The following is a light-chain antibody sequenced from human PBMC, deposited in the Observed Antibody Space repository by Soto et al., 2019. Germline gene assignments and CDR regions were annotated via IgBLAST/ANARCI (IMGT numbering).Light chain of an antibody. J-gene: IGKJ2*01. V-gene: IGKV1-39*01. CDR3: QQYHDWPPYT. Sequence: DIQMTQSPSSLSASVGDRVTITCRASQGVSAYLLWYQQRQGRAPKLLIYAASNLLSGVPSRFSGSGSGTNFTLTISSLQSEDFAVYYCQQYHDWPPYTFGQGTKLEIK. CDR2: AAS. CDR1: QGVSAY.